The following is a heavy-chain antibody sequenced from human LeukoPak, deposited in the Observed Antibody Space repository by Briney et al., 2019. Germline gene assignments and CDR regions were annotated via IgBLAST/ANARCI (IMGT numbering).Heavy chain of an antibody. J-gene: IGHJ4*02. CDR3: ARRGYSYGLYYFDY. CDR2: IYYSGST. CDR1: GGSISSYY. V-gene: IGHV4-59*01. Sequence: SETLSLTCTVSGGSISSYYWSWIRQPPGKGLEWIGYIYYSGSTNYNPSLKSRVTISVDTSKNQFSLKLSPVTAADTAVYYCARRGYSYGLYYFDYWGQGTLVTVSS. D-gene: IGHD5-18*01.